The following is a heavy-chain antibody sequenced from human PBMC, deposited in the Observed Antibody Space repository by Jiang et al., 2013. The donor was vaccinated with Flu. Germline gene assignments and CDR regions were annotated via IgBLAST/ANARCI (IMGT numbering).Heavy chain of an antibody. V-gene: IGHV1-69*01. Sequence: QLVESGAEVKEPGSSVKASRKASGGTFNSNAISWVRQAPGQGLEWMGGLIPMFGTANYAQKFQGRVTITADEFMSTAYMELSSLRSEDTAVYYCARATVYYESSPLHFWGQGTMVTVSS. CDR3: ARATVYYESSPLHF. D-gene: IGHD3-22*01. CDR1: GGTFNSNA. J-gene: IGHJ3*01. CDR2: LIPMFGTA.